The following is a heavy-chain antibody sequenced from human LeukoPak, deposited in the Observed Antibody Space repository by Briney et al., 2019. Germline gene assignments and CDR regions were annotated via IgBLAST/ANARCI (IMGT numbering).Heavy chain of an antibody. CDR2: IYTSGST. D-gene: IGHD3-10*01. CDR1: GGSISSGSYY. Sequence: PSETLSLTCTVSGGSISSGSYYWSWIRQPAGKGLEWIGRIYTSGSTNYNPSLKSRVTISVDTSKNQFSLKLSSVTAADTAVYYCASSRSGWLEIDYWGQGTLVTVSS. V-gene: IGHV4-61*02. J-gene: IGHJ4*02. CDR3: ASSRSGWLEIDY.